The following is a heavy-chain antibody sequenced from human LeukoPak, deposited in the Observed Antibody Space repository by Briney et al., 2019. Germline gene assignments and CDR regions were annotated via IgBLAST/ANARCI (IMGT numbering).Heavy chain of an antibody. V-gene: IGHV4-31*03. D-gene: IGHD3-10*01. Sequence: PSQTLSLTCTVSGGSISSVGYYWSWIRQHPGKGLEWIGYIYYSGSTYYNPSLKSRVTISVDTSKNQFSLKLSSVTAADTAVYYCARELGHYYGMDVWGQGTTVTVSS. CDR2: IYYSGST. CDR1: GGSISSVGYY. J-gene: IGHJ6*02. CDR3: ARELGHYYGMDV.